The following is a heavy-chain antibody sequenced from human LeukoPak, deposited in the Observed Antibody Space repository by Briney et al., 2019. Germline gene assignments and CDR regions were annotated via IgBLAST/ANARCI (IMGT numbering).Heavy chain of an antibody. CDR3: ARDPSITGTTWFDP. Sequence: ASVEVSCKASGGTFSSYAISWVRQAPGQGLEWMGRIIPILGIANYAQKFQGRVTITADKSTSAAYMELSSLRSEDTAVYYCARDPSITGTTWFDPWGQGTLVTVSS. J-gene: IGHJ5*02. CDR1: GGTFSSYA. D-gene: IGHD1-7*01. V-gene: IGHV1-69*04. CDR2: IIPILGIA.